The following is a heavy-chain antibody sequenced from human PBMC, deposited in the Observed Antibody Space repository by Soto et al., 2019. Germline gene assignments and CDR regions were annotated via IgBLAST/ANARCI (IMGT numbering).Heavy chain of an antibody. CDR1: GFTVSSNY. CDR2: IYSGGST. D-gene: IGHD2-15*01. V-gene: IGHV3-53*01. Sequence: EVQLVESGGGLIQPGGSLRLSCAASGFTVSSNYMSWVRKAPGKGLEWVSVIYSGGSTYYADSVKGRFTISRDNSKNTLYLQMNSLRAEDTAVYYCARDRVESVYPEYFQHWGQGTLVTVSS. J-gene: IGHJ1*01. CDR3: ARDRVESVYPEYFQH.